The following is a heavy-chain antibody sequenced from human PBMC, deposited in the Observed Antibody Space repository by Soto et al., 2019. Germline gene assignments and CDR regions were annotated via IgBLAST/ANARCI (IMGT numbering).Heavy chain of an antibody. V-gene: IGHV1-69*01. Sequence: VQLVQSGAELKKPGSSVKVSCKASGGTFSSYAISWVRQAPGQGLEWMGGITPIFGTANYAQKFRGRVTVTADESTSTGYMEVSRLRFEGTAVYYFAGEIIAAHCWFDPWGQGTLVTVLS. J-gene: IGHJ5*02. CDR1: GGTFSSYA. D-gene: IGHD6-6*01. CDR2: ITPIFGTA. CDR3: AGEIIAAHCWFDP.